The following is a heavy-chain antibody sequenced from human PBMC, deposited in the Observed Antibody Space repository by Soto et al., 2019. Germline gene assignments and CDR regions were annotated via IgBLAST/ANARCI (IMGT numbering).Heavy chain of an antibody. CDR1: GFTVSSDY. J-gene: IGHJ4*02. D-gene: IGHD3-16*01. V-gene: IGHV3-66*01. Sequence: VQVVESGGGLVQPGGSLRISCAASGFTVSSDYMTWVRQAPGKGLEWVSVIYSGGSTHYADSVKGRFTIDRDNSKNTLSLQMNSLRAEDTAVYYCARDWGSARYWGQGILVTVSS. CDR3: ARDWGSARY. CDR2: IYSGGST.